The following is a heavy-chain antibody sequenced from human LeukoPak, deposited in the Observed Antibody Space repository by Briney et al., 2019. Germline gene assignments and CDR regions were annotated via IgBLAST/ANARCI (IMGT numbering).Heavy chain of an antibody. D-gene: IGHD3-10*01. J-gene: IGHJ5*02. CDR2: IYHSGST. V-gene: IGHV4-39*07. Sequence: PSETLSLTCTVSGGSISSGSYYWSWIRQPPGKGLEWIGSIYHSGSTYYNPSLKSRVTISVDTSKNQFSLKLSSVTAADTAVYYCARDLSYGSGCPWGQGTLVTVSS. CDR3: ARDLSYGSGCP. CDR1: GGSISSGSYY.